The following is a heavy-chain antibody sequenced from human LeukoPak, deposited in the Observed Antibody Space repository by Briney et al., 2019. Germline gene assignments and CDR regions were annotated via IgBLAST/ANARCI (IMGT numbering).Heavy chain of an antibody. D-gene: IGHD6-13*01. CDR2: IYPGDSRV. Sequence: GESLKISCKGVGYSFTNYWIGWVRQMPGKGMEWMGVIYPGDSRVRYNPSFQGQVTISVDKSVSTAYLQWISLKASDTAMYYCACRDLSSTWSYPWGQGTLVTFSS. CDR1: GYSFTNYW. V-gene: IGHV5-51*01. CDR3: ACRDLSSTWSYP. J-gene: IGHJ5*02.